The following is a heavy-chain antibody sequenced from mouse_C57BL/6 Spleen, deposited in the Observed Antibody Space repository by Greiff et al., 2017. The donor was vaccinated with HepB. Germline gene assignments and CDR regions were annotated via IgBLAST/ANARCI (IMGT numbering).Heavy chain of an antibody. V-gene: IGHV1-54*01. D-gene: IGHD2-4*01. CDR2: INPGSGGT. Sequence: VQLQQSGAELVRPGTSVKVSCKASGYAFTNYLIEWVKQRPGQGLEWIGVINPGSGGTNYNEKFKGKATLTADKSSSTAYMQLSSLTSEDSAVYFCAREIPSYYDYGGFAYWGQGTLVTVSA. J-gene: IGHJ3*01. CDR1: GYAFTNYL. CDR3: AREIPSYYDYGGFAY.